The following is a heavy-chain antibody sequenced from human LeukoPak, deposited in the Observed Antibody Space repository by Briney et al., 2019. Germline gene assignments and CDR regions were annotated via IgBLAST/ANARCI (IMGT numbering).Heavy chain of an antibody. CDR1: GGSLSGYY. D-gene: IGHD1-26*01. CDR2: INRGGIT. Sequence: SETLSLTCAVYGGSLSGYYWSWIRQSPGKGLECIGEINRGGITNYNPSLKSRVTISVDTSKNQFSLKLSSVTAADTAVFYCARENSGSYREFDYWGQGTLVTVSS. V-gene: IGHV4-34*01. J-gene: IGHJ4*02. CDR3: ARENSGSYREFDY.